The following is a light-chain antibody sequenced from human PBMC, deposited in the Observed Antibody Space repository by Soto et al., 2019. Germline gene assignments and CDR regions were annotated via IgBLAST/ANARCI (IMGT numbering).Light chain of an antibody. CDR3: CSYAGSYSHV. J-gene: IGLJ1*01. Sequence: QSALTQPRSVSGSPGQSVTISCTGISSDVAAYNYVSWYQQHPGKAPKLMIYDVSKRPSGVPDRFSGSKSGNTASLTISGLQTEDEADYYCCSYAGSYSHVFGTGTKVTVL. V-gene: IGLV2-11*01. CDR1: SSDVAAYNY. CDR2: DVS.